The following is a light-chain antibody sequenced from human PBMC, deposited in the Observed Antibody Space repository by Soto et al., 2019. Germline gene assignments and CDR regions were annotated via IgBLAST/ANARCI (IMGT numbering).Light chain of an antibody. J-gene: IGKJ3*01. CDR2: KAS. V-gene: IGKV1-5*03. CDR3: QQYNSYSQFT. Sequence: DIQMTQSPSTLSASVGDTVTVTCRASQSIKNWLAWYQQKPGEAPKLLIYKASTLESGVPSRFSGSGSGTEFTLTISCLQPDDVATYYCQQYNSYSQFTFGPGTKVDI. CDR1: QSIKNW.